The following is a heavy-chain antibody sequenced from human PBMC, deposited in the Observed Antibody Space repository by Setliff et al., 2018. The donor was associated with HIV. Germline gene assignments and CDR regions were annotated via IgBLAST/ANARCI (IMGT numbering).Heavy chain of an antibody. Sequence: ASVNVSCKVSGYTLTELSRHWVRQAPGKGLEWMGSFDPRDGKTRYAQKFQGRVTMTEDTSTDTAYMELSSLRSEDTAVYYYVTGSAARPFDYWGQGALVTVSS. CDR2: FDPRDGKT. CDR3: VTGSAARPFDY. CDR1: GYTLTELS. J-gene: IGHJ4*02. D-gene: IGHD6-6*01. V-gene: IGHV1-24*01.